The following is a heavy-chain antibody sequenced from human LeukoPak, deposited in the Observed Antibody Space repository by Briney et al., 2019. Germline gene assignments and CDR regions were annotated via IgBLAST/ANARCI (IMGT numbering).Heavy chain of an antibody. J-gene: IGHJ5*02. CDR3: ARDRGFPYCSSTSCPFGMFDP. CDR1: GFTFGSYA. Sequence: GGSLRLSCAASGFTFGSYAMHWVRQAPGKGLEWVAVISYDGSNKYYADSVKGRFTISRDNSKNTLYLQMNSLRAEDTAVYYCARDRGFPYCSSTSCPFGMFDPWGQGTLVTVSS. V-gene: IGHV3-30-3*01. D-gene: IGHD2-2*01. CDR2: ISYDGSNK.